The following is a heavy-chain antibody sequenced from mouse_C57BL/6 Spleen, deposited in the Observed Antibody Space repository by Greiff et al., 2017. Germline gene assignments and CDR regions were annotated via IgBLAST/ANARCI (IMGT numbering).Heavy chain of an antibody. J-gene: IGHJ3*01. V-gene: IGHV1-55*01. CDR3: ARGDAYYSNYWFAY. D-gene: IGHD2-5*01. Sequence: QVQLQQPGAELVKPGASVKMSCKASGYTFTSYWITWVKQRPGQGLEWIGDIYPGSGSTNYNEKFKSKATLTVDTSSSTAYMQLSSLTSEDSAVYYCARGDAYYSNYWFAYWGQGTLVTVSA. CDR2: IYPGSGST. CDR1: GYTFTSYW.